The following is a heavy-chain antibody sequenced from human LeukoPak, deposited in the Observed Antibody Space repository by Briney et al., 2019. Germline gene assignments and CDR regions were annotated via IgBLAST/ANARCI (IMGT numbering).Heavy chain of an antibody. Sequence: KPSKTLSLTCTVSGGPISSYYWGWIRQPPGEGLEWIGTIYYSGSTFYNPSLKSRVTISVDTSKNQFSLWLSSVTAADTAVYYRARTFYGGNSPFDYWGQGTLVTVSS. CDR2: IYYSGST. V-gene: IGHV4-39*07. J-gene: IGHJ4*02. CDR1: GGPISSYY. CDR3: ARTFYGGNSPFDY. D-gene: IGHD4-23*01.